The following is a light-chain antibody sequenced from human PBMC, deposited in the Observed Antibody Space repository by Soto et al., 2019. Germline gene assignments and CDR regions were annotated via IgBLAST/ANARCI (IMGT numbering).Light chain of an antibody. CDR2: KAS. V-gene: IGKV1-5*03. Sequence: DIQMTQSPSTLSASVGDRVTITCRASQSISSWLAWYQQKPEKAPKLLIYKASSLESGVPSRFSATGSGTEFTLTISTLQPDDFATYYCQQYIRYPLTFGQGTCLEI. CDR3: QQYIRYPLT. J-gene: IGKJ5*01. CDR1: QSISSW.